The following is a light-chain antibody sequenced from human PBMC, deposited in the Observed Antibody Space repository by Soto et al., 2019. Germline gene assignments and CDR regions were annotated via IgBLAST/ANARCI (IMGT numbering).Light chain of an antibody. CDR2: EVS. CDR3: TSYTGDDFTFV. CDR1: SSDIGLYDY. V-gene: IGLV2-8*01. J-gene: IGLJ1*01. Sequence: QSVLTQPPSASGSLGQSVTISCTGTSSDIGLYDYVSWYQQHPGRAPKLIIFEVSKRPLGVPDRFSGTKSGNTASLIVSGLQPDDEAEYHCTSYTGDDFTFVFGSGTKVTVL.